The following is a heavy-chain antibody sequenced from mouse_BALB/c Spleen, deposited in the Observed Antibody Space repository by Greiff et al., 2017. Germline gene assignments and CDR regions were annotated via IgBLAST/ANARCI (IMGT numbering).Heavy chain of an antibody. V-gene: IGHV1-4*01. CDR2: INPSSGYT. CDR3: ARSGDGYYAMDY. Sequence: VKLQESGAELARPGASVKMSCKASGYTFTSYTMHWVKQRPGQGLEWIGYINPSSGYTNYNQKFKDKATLTADKSSSTAYMQLSSLTSEDSAVYYCARSGDGYYAMDYWGQGTSVTVSS. J-gene: IGHJ4*01. CDR1: GYTFTSYT. D-gene: IGHD2-3*01.